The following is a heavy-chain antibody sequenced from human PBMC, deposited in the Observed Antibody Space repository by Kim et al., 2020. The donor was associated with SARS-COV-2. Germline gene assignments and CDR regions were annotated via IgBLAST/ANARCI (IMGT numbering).Heavy chain of an antibody. V-gene: IGHV3-23*01. J-gene: IGHJ3*02. Sequence: GGSLRLSCAASGFSFSSYAMSWVRQAPGKGLEWVSTISGSGGSTYYADSVKGRFTISRDNSKNTLYLQMNSLRAEDTAVYYCANHLHYESSGFDAFDIWGQGTMVTVSS. CDR2: ISGSGGST. CDR1: GFSFSSYA. CDR3: ANHLHYESSGFDAFDI. D-gene: IGHD3-22*01.